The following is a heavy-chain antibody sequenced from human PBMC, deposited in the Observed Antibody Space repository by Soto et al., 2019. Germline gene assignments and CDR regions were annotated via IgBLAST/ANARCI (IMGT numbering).Heavy chain of an antibody. J-gene: IGHJ5*02. CDR2: IYYSGSA. V-gene: IGHV4-59*11. D-gene: IGHD3-9*01. Sequence: PSETLSLTCTVSGGSISSHYWSWIRQPPGKGLEYIGYIYYSGSANYNPSLNSRVTLSVDTSKNQFSLKLSSVTAADTAVYYCASRNYDILKGDWFDPWGQGIQVTVSS. CDR3: ASRNYDILKGDWFDP. CDR1: GGSISSHY.